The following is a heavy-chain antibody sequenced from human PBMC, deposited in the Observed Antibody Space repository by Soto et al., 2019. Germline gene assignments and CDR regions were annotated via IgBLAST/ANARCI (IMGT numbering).Heavy chain of an antibody. V-gene: IGHV1-3*05. CDR3: ARVLDQLLWSGGFAP. Sequence: QVQLVQSGAEEKKPGASVKVSCKASGYTFTSYAMHWVRQAPGQRLEWMGWINAGNGNTKYSQKFQGRVTITRDTSASTAYMELSSLRSEDTAVYYCARVLDQLLWSGGFAPWGQGTLVTVSS. CDR2: INAGNGNT. J-gene: IGHJ5*02. CDR1: GYTFTSYA. D-gene: IGHD2-2*01.